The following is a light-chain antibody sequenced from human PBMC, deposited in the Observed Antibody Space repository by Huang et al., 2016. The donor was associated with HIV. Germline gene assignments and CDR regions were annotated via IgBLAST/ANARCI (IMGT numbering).Light chain of an antibody. CDR2: GAS. J-gene: IGKJ2*01. V-gene: IGKV3-15*01. CDR3: QQYNNLPPYT. Sequence: ELVMTQSPATLSVSPGERATLTCRASQNVNTNLAWYQQKPGQAPRRLIYGASTRATGIPARFSGSGSGTEFTLTISSLQSEDFAVYYCQQYNNLPPYTFGQGTKLEIK. CDR1: QNVNTN.